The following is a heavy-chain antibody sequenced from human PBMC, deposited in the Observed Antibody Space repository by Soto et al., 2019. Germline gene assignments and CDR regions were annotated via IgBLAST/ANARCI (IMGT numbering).Heavy chain of an antibody. Sequence: QVQLQESGPGLVKPSETLSLTCSVSGGSISTYYWSWIRQAPGKRLEWLEYIFHSGATNYNPSLESRVTISVDTSKSQLSLRLTSVTAADTGVYYCARALMGSFDAFDIWGQGTTVTVSS. CDR1: GGSISTYY. J-gene: IGHJ3*02. CDR3: ARALMGSFDAFDI. V-gene: IGHV4-59*01. D-gene: IGHD3-16*01. CDR2: IFHSGAT.